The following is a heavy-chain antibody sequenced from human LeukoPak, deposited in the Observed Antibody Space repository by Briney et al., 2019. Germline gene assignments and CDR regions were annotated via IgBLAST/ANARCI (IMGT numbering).Heavy chain of an antibody. J-gene: IGHJ4*02. CDR2: INPNSGGT. D-gene: IGHD5-12*01. V-gene: IGHV1-2*02. CDR1: GYTFTGYY. CDR3: ARDVEWLYYFDY. Sequence: ASVKVSCKASGYTFTGYYMHWVRQAPGQGLEWMGWINPNSGGTNYAQKFQGRVTMTRDTSISTAYMELSRLRSDDTAVYYCARDVEWLYYFDYWGQRTLVTVSS.